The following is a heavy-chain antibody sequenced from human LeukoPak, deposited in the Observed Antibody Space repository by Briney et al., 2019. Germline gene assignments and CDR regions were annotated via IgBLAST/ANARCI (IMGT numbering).Heavy chain of an antibody. CDR2: INSDGSST. CDR3: AKDFSAVAGSPDYFDY. Sequence: PGGSLRLSCAASGFTFSSYAMHWVRQAPGEGLAWVSRINSDGSSTSYADSVKGRFTISRDNSKNTLYLQMNSLRAEDTAVYYCAKDFSAVAGSPDYFDYWGQGTLVTVSS. CDR1: GFTFSSYA. D-gene: IGHD6-19*01. V-gene: IGHV3-74*01. J-gene: IGHJ4*02.